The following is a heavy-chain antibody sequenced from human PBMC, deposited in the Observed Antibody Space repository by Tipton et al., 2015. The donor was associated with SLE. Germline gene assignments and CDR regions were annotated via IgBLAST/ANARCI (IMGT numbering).Heavy chain of an antibody. D-gene: IGHD1-26*01. V-gene: IGHV4-39*07. CDR1: GGSISSSSYY. J-gene: IGHJ3*02. CDR3: ARHPYSGSYLDAFDI. Sequence: TLSLTCTVSGGSISSSSYYWGWIRQPPGKGLEWIGSIYYSGSTYYNPSLKSRVTISVDTSKNQFSLKLSSVTAADTAVYYCARHPYSGSYLDAFDIWGQGTMVTVS. CDR2: IYYSGST.